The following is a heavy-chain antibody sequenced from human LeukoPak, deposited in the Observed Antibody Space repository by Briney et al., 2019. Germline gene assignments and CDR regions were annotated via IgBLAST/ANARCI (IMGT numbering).Heavy chain of an antibody. CDR2: ISWNSGSI. V-gene: IGHV3-9*01. Sequence: GGSLRLSCAASGFTFDDYAMHWVRQAPGRGLEWVSGISWNSGSIGYADSVKGRFTISRDNSKNTLYLQMNSLRAEDTAVYYCARSDSGSYYDTLMDYWGQGTLVTVSS. CDR3: ARSDSGSYYDTLMDY. D-gene: IGHD1-26*01. CDR1: GFTFDDYA. J-gene: IGHJ4*02.